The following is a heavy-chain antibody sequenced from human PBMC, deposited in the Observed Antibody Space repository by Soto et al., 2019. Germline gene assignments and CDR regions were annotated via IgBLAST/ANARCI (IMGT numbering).Heavy chain of an antibody. V-gene: IGHV4-61*01. J-gene: IGHJ6*02. Sequence: SETLSLTCLVSGGSISSVSHDWNWIRQTPGRGPEWMGYIYYNGNTNSNPSIKSRLTISVDTSKNPFSLKLTSVTAADTAVYYCARYSGSGYARIMDVWGQGTTVTVSS. CDR1: GGSISSVSHD. CDR3: ARYSGSGYARIMDV. D-gene: IGHD5-12*01. CDR2: IYYNGNT.